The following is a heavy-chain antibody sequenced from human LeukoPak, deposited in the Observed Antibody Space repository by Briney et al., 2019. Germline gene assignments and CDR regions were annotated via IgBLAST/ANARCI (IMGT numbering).Heavy chain of an antibody. Sequence: GGSLRLSCAASGFTVSSNYMSWVRQAPGKGLEWVSVIYSGGSTYYAGSVKGRFTISRDNSKNTLYLQMNSLRADDTAVYYCARDKSSGDAFDIWGQGTMVTVSS. J-gene: IGHJ3*02. CDR2: IYSGGST. V-gene: IGHV3-53*01. CDR1: GFTVSSNY. D-gene: IGHD3-10*01. CDR3: ARDKSSGDAFDI.